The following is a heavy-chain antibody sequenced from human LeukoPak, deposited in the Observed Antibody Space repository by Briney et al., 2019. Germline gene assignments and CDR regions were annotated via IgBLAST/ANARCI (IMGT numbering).Heavy chain of an antibody. CDR3: ARVHHYYDSSGYYNGMDV. CDR1: GFTFSSYS. D-gene: IGHD3-22*01. CDR2: ISSSSSYI. V-gene: IGHV3-21*01. Sequence: AGGSLRLSCAASGFTFSSYSMNWVRQAPGKGLEWVSSISSSSSYIYYADSVKGRFTISRDNAKNSLNLQMNSLRAEDTAVYYCARVHHYYDSSGYYNGMDVWGQGTTVTVSS. J-gene: IGHJ6*02.